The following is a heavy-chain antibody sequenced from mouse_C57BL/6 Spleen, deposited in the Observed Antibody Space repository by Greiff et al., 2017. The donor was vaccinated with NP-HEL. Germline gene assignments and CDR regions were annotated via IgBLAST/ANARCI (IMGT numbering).Heavy chain of an antibody. V-gene: IGHV1-81*01. D-gene: IGHD1-1*01. CDR2: IYPRSGNT. CDR3: ARKEYITTVVAHFDY. CDR1: GYTFTSYG. Sequence: VQLQESGAELARPGASVKLSCKASGYTFTSYGISWVKQRTGQGLEWIGEIYPRSGNTYYNEKFKGKATLTADKSSSTAYMELRSLTSEDSAVYFCARKEYITTVVAHFDYWGQGTTLTVSS. J-gene: IGHJ2*01.